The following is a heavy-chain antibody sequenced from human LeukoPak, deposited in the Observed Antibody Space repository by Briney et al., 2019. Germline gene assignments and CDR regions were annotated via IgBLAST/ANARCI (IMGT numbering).Heavy chain of an antibody. J-gene: IGHJ4*02. CDR3: VGSSKTFDY. Sequence: SETLSLTCTVSGGSISSGDYYRSWIRQPPGKGLEWIGYIYYSGSTYYNPSLKSRVTISVDTSKNQFSLKLSSVTAADTAVYYCVGSSKTFDYWGQGTLVTVSS. D-gene: IGHD2-15*01. V-gene: IGHV4-30-4*01. CDR1: GGSISSGDYY. CDR2: IYYSGST.